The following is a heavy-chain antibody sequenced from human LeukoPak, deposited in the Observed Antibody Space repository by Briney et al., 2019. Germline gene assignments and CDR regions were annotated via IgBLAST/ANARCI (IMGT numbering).Heavy chain of an antibody. V-gene: IGHV4-34*01. Sequence: SETLSLTCAVYGGSFSGYYWSWIRQPPGKGLEWIGETNHSGSTNYNPSLKSRVTISVDTSKNQFSLKLSSVTAADTAVYYCARPFYGSGSYYKNENWFDPWGQGTLVAASS. CDR1: GGSFSGYY. D-gene: IGHD3-10*01. J-gene: IGHJ5*02. CDR2: TNHSGST. CDR3: ARPFYGSGSYYKNENWFDP.